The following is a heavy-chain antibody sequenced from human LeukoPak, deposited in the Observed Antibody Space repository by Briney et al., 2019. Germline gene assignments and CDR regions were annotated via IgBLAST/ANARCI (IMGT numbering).Heavy chain of an antibody. Sequence: PGGSLRLSCAASGFTFSSYAMHWVRQAPGKGLEWVAVISYDGSNKYYADSVKGRFTISRDNSKNTLYLQMNSLRAEDTAVYYCATIAAVSWYNWNHGIDYWGQGTLVTVSS. J-gene: IGHJ4*02. CDR1: GFTFSSYA. D-gene: IGHD1-20*01. CDR3: ATIAAVSWYNWNHGIDY. V-gene: IGHV3-30-3*01. CDR2: ISYDGSNK.